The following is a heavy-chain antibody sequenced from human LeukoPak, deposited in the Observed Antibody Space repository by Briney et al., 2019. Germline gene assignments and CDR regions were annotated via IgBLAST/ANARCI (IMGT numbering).Heavy chain of an antibody. Sequence: PGGSLRLSCAASGFTFSDYYMSWIRQAPGKGLEWVSYISSSGSTIYYADSVKGRFTISRDNAKNSLYLQMNSLRAEDTAVYYCARVCPGTTFFGYYYYYMDVWGKGTTVTVSS. CDR1: GFTFSDYY. CDR3: ARVCPGTTFFGYYYYYMDV. CDR2: ISSSGSTI. J-gene: IGHJ6*03. V-gene: IGHV3-11*04. D-gene: IGHD1-1*01.